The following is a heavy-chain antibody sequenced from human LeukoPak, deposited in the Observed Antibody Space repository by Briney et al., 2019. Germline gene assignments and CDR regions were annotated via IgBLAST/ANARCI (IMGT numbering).Heavy chain of an antibody. D-gene: IGHD5-18*01. Sequence: SETLSLTCAVYGGSFSGYYWSWIRQPPGKGLEWIGYIYYSGSTNYNPSLKSRVTISVDTSKNQFSLKLSSVTAADTAVYYCARGGYSYDYGAYWGQGTLVTVSS. CDR1: GGSFSGYY. CDR2: IYYSGST. V-gene: IGHV4-59*01. J-gene: IGHJ4*02. CDR3: ARGGYSYDYGAY.